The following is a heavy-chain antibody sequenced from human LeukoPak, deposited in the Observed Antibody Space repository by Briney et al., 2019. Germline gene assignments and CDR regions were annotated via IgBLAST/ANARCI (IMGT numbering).Heavy chain of an antibody. CDR2: ISSSGSTI. D-gene: IGHD3-22*01. CDR1: GFTFSSYE. J-gene: IGHJ4*01. V-gene: IGHV3-48*03. Sequence: PGGSLRLSCAASGFTFSSYEMNWVRQAPGKGLEWISYISSSGSTIYYADSVKGRFTISRDNSKNTLYLQMNSLRAEDTAVYYCAKDRLGALYYYDSSGYYRSDYWGQGTLVTVSS. CDR3: AKDRLGALYYYDSSGYYRSDY.